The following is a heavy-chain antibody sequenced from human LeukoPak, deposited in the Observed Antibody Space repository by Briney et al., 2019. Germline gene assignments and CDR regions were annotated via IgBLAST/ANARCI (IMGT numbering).Heavy chain of an antibody. D-gene: IGHD5-12*01. CDR1: GGSISSGSYY. CDR2: IYTSGST. Sequence: KPSETLSLTCTVSGGSISSGSYYWSWIRQPAGKGLEWIGRIYTSGSTNYNPSLKSRVTISVDTSKNQFSLKLSSVTAADTAVYYCARVGYSGRYYMDVWGKGTTVTVSS. CDR3: ARVGYSGRYYMDV. V-gene: IGHV4-61*02. J-gene: IGHJ6*03.